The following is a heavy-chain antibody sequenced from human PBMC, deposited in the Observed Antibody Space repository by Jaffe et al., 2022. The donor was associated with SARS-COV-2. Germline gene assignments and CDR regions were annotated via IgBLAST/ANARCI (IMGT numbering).Heavy chain of an antibody. CDR2: INHSGST. V-gene: IGHV4-34*01. CDR1: GGSFSGYY. D-gene: IGHD7-27*01. J-gene: IGHJ6*03. Sequence: QVQLQQWGAGLLKPSETLSLTCAVYGGSFSGYYWSWIRQPPGKGLEWIGEINHSGSTNYNPSLKSRVTISVDTSKNQFSLKLSSVTAADTAVYYCARGLAYWGSSYYYMDVWGKGTTVTVSS. CDR3: ARGLAYWGSSYYYMDV.